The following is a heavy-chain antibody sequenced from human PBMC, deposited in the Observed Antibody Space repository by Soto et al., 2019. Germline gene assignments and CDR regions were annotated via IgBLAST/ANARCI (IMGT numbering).Heavy chain of an antibody. Sequence: ASVKVSCKASGYTFTGYYMHWVRQAPGQGLEWMGWINPNSGGTNYAQKFQGRVTMTRDTSTSTAYMELSSLRSDDTAVYYCARVSGYYFLDYWGQGTLVTVSS. CDR1: GYTFTGYY. V-gene: IGHV1-2*02. J-gene: IGHJ4*02. CDR3: ARVSGYYFLDY. D-gene: IGHD5-12*01. CDR2: INPNSGGT.